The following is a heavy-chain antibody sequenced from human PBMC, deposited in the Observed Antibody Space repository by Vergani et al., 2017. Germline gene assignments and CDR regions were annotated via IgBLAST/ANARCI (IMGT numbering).Heavy chain of an antibody. CDR1: RYPFSRYG. J-gene: IGHJ6*02. D-gene: IGHD3-3*01. CDR2: ISAYSGET. V-gene: IGHV1-18*01. Sequence: QAQLVQSGAEVKKPGASVRVSCKASRYPFSRYGISWVRQAPGQGLEWMGWISAYSGETRYARSLQGRVTMTTDASTNTAYMSLRSLRSDDTAICYCSRGGFYTSRNDFKFYGLGVWGQGTTVTVTS. CDR3: SRGGFYTSRNDFKFYGLGV.